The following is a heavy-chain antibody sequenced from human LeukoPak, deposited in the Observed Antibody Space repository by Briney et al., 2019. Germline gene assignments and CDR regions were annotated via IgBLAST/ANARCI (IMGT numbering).Heavy chain of an antibody. Sequence: PGGSLRLPCAASGFTFSSYSMNWVRQAPGEGLEWVSSISSSSSYIYYADSVKGRFTISRDNAKNSLYLQMNSLRAEDTAVYYCARDRLEYYYGMDVWGQGTTVTVSS. CDR3: ARDRLEYYYGMDV. CDR2: ISSSSSYI. CDR1: GFTFSSYS. V-gene: IGHV3-21*01. D-gene: IGHD6-19*01. J-gene: IGHJ6*02.